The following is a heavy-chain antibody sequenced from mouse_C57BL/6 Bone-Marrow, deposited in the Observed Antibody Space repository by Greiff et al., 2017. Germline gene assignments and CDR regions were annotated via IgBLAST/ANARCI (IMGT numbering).Heavy chain of an antibody. CDR2: IDPSDSYT. CDR1: GYTFTSYW. D-gene: IGHD2-4*01. Sequence: VQIQQPGAELVKPGASVKLSCKASGYTFTSYWMQWVKQRPGQGLEWIGEIDPSDSYTNYNQKFKGKATLTVDTSSSTAYMQLSSLTSEDSAVYYCARGGLRRGFAYWGQGTLVTVSA. J-gene: IGHJ3*01. CDR3: ARGGLRRGFAY. V-gene: IGHV1-50*01.